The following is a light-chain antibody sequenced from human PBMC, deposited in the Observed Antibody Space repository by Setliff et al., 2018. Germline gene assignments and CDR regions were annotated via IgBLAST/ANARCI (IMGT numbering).Light chain of an antibody. Sequence: SYELTQSPSVSVSPGQTARITCSGDALPKQYAYWYQQKPGQAPVLVIYKDSERPSGIPERLSGSSSGTTVTLTISGVQAEDEADYYCQSADDSGTYEVFGGGTQLTVL. V-gene: IGLV3-25*03. CDR2: KDS. CDR3: QSADDSGTYEV. J-gene: IGLJ2*01. CDR1: ALPKQY.